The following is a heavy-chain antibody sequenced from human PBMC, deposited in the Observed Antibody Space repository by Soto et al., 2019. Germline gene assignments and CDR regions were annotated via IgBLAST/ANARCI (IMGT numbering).Heavy chain of an antibody. CDR2: ISSSSSYI. D-gene: IGHD3-22*01. CDR3: ARERRLGIPGSDSALHYYYYGMDV. J-gene: IGHJ6*02. CDR1: GFTFSSYS. V-gene: IGHV3-21*01. Sequence: PGGSLRLSCAASGFTFSSYSMNWVRQAPGKGLEWVSSISSSSSYIYYADSVKGRFTISRDNAKNSLYLQMNSLRAEDTAVYYCARERRLGIPGSDSALHYYYYGMDVWGQGTTVTVSS.